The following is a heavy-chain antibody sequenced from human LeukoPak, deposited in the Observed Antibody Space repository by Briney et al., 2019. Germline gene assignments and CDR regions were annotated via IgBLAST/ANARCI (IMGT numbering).Heavy chain of an antibody. CDR1: GFTFSSYE. CDR2: ISSSGSTV. J-gene: IGHJ3*02. CDR3: AREYYYDSSGYYYRVGAFDI. V-gene: IGHV3-48*03. Sequence: GGSLRLSCAASGFTFSSYEMNWVRQAPGKGLEWVSYISSSGSTVYYADSVKGRFTISRDNAKNTLYLQMNSLRAEDTAVYYCAREYYYDSSGYYYRVGAFDIWGQGTMVTVSS. D-gene: IGHD3-22*01.